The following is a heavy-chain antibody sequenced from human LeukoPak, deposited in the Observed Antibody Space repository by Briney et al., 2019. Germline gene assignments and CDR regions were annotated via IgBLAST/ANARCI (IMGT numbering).Heavy chain of an antibody. D-gene: IGHD3-3*01. J-gene: IGHJ4*02. Sequence: ASVKVSCKVSGYTLTELSMHWVRQAPGKGLEWMGGFDPEDGETIYAQKFQGRVTMTEDTSTDTAYMELSSLRSEDTAVHYCARDNVLRFLEWSANGRYFDYWGQGTLVTVSS. CDR3: ARDNVLRFLEWSANGRYFDY. V-gene: IGHV1-24*01. CDR2: FDPEDGET. CDR1: GYTLTELS.